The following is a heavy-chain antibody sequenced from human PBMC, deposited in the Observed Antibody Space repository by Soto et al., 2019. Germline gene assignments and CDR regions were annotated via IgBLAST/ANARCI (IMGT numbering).Heavy chain of an antibody. CDR3: AWPRQEETTYNWNAYYPKYEGMDD. CDR1: GYTFTSYD. J-gene: IGHJ6*02. CDR2: INPNSDNT. V-gene: IGHV1-8*01. Sequence: ASVKVSCKASGYTFTSYDINWVRQATGQGLEWMGWINPNSDNTGYAQMFKGSVTITRNTTRSTAYIELSSLRSEDTVVYYSAWPRQEETTYNWNAYYPKYEGMDDWGQGNPVTVSS. D-gene: IGHD1-20*01.